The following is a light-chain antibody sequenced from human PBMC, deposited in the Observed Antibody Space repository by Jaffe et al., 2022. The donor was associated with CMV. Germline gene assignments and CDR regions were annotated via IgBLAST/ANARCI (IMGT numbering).Light chain of an antibody. CDR3: RQTYSTPGT. Sequence: DIQMTQSPSSLSASVADRVTITCRASQSISTYLNWYQQKPGKAPKLLIYGASSLQSGVPSRFSGSGSGTEFTLTISSLQPEDFATYYCRQTYSTPGTFGQGTKVEIK. V-gene: IGKV1-39*01. J-gene: IGKJ1*01. CDR2: GAS. CDR1: QSISTY.